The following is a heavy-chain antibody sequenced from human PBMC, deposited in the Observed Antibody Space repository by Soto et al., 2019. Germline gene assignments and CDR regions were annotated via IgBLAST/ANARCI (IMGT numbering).Heavy chain of an antibody. D-gene: IGHD3-3*01. J-gene: IGHJ5*02. Sequence: GESLKISCKGSGYSFTSYWIGWVRQMPGKGLEWMGIIYPGDSDTRYSPSFQGQVTISADKSISTAYLQWSSLKASDTAMYYCARLRNYDFWSGYFANWFDPWGQGTLVTVYS. CDR2: IYPGDSDT. V-gene: IGHV5-51*01. CDR1: GYSFTSYW. CDR3: ARLRNYDFWSGYFANWFDP.